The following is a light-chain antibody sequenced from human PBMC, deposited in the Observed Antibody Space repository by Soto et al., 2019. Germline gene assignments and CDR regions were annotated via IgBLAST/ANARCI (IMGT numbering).Light chain of an antibody. Sequence: QSVLTQPPSASGTPGQRVTSSCSGSSSNIGSNYVFWYQQLPGTAPKVLMYRNNQRPSGVPDRFSGSKSGTSASLAISGLRSEDEADYYCATWDDSLSGYVVFGGGTQLTVL. CDR2: RNN. V-gene: IGLV1-47*01. CDR3: ATWDDSLSGYVV. J-gene: IGLJ2*01. CDR1: SSNIGSNY.